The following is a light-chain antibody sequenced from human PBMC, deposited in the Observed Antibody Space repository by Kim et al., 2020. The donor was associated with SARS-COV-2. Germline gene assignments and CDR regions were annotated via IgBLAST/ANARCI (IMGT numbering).Light chain of an antibody. V-gene: IGKV1-39*01. Sequence: DIQMTQSPSSLSASVGDRVTITCRAGQTVTTYLNWFQQKPGKAPKLLIYGASTLHSGVPSRFSGSGSGTDFTLTISSLQPEDFATYYCHQSYNTPFTFGPGTKVDIK. J-gene: IGKJ3*01. CDR2: GAS. CDR1: QTVTTY. CDR3: HQSYNTPFT.